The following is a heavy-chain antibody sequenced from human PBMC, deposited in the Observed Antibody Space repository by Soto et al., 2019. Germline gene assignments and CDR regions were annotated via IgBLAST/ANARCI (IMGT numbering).Heavy chain of an antibody. Sequence: GESLKISCKSPGYSFPKYYIGWVRQMPGKDLECMAIIYPDDSDIRYSPSVQGQVTISADMSISTGYGQCSSLKASDTAMYYCVRVGFSGDGYLSDYDCGMAVCVQGITVTVAS. CDR3: VRVGFSGDGYLSDYDCGMAV. D-gene: IGHD2-21*01. CDR1: GYSFPKYY. CDR2: IYPDDSDI. J-gene: IGHJ6*02. V-gene: IGHV5-51*01.